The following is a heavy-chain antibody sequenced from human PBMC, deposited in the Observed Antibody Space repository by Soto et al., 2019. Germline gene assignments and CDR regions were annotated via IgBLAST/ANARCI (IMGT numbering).Heavy chain of an antibody. V-gene: IGHV4-31*03. D-gene: IGHD4-17*01. CDR1: GGSISSRGYY. Sequence: PSETLSLTCTVSGGSISSRGYYCSWIRQFPGKGLEWIGYISYSESTDYNPSLKSRVTISADTSKNQFSLKLSSVTAADTAVYYCAGGNDYAKIGYWGQGTLVTVSS. CDR3: AGGNDYAKIGY. CDR2: ISYSEST. J-gene: IGHJ4*02.